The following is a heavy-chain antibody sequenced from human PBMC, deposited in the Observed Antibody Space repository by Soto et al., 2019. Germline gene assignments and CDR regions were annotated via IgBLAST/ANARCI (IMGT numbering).Heavy chain of an antibody. J-gene: IGHJ4*02. V-gene: IGHV1-69*08. CDR2: IIPILGIA. D-gene: IGHD6-13*01. Sequence: QVQLVQSGAEVKKPGSSVKVSCKASGGTFSSYTISWVRQAPGQGLEWMGRIIPILGIANYAQKFQGRVTITADKSTSTAYMELSSLRPEDTAVYYCARDSSSWFNFDYWGQGTLVTVSS. CDR3: ARDSSSWFNFDY. CDR1: GGTFSSYT.